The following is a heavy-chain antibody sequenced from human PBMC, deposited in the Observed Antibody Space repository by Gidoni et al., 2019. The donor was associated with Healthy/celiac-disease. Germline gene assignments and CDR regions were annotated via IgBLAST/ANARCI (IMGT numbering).Heavy chain of an antibody. D-gene: IGHD3-22*01. CDR1: GGSISSSSYY. V-gene: IGHV4-39*01. J-gene: IGHJ5*02. Sequence: QLQLQESGPGLVKPSETLSLTCTASGGSISSSSYYWGWIRQPPGKGLEWIGRIYYSGSTYYNPSLKSRVTISVDTSKNQFSLKLNSVTAADTAVYYCARPRADYYDSSGYYIWFDPWGQGTLVTVSS. CDR3: ARPRADYYDSSGYYIWFDP. CDR2: IYYSGST.